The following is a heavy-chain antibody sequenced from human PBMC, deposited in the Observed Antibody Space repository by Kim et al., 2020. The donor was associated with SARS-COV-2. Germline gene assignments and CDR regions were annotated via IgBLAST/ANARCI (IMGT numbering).Heavy chain of an antibody. J-gene: IGHJ4*02. Sequence: ASVKVSCKASGYTFTTYHIHWVRQAPGQGLEWMGIINPNGGNTNYAQKFRGRLTITGDTSTNTVYMELSSLRSEDTAGYYCARRIAYCGGDCYSLGYWGQ. CDR2: INPNGGNT. V-gene: IGHV1-46*01. CDR3: ARRIAYCGGDCYSLGY. D-gene: IGHD2-21*02. CDR1: GYTFTTYH.